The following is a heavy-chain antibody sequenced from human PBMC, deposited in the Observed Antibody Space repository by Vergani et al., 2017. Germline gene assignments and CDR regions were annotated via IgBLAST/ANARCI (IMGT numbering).Heavy chain of an antibody. CDR1: GFTFDDYA. Sequence: VQLVESGGGLVQPGRSLRLSCAASGFTFDDYAMHWVRQAPGQGLEWMGIINPSGGSTSYAQKFQGRVTMTRDTSTSTVYMELSSLRSEDTAVYYCARKGVIGYCSSTSCYTDAFDIWGQGTMVTVSS. CDR2: INPSGGST. V-gene: IGHV1-46*02. D-gene: IGHD2-2*01. J-gene: IGHJ3*02. CDR3: ARKGVIGYCSSTSCYTDAFDI.